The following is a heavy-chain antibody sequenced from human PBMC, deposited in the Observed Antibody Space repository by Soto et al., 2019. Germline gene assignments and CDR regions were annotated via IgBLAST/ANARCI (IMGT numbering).Heavy chain of an antibody. CDR1: GGSISSSSYY. CDR3: ASETYYDILTGYYY. D-gene: IGHD3-9*01. Sequence: PSETLSLTCTVSGGSISSSSYYWGWIRQPPGKGLEWIGSIYYSGSTYYNPSLKSRVTISVDTSKNQFSLKLSSVTAADTAVYYCASETYYDILTGYYYWGQGTLVTVSS. V-gene: IGHV4-39*01. CDR2: IYYSGST. J-gene: IGHJ4*02.